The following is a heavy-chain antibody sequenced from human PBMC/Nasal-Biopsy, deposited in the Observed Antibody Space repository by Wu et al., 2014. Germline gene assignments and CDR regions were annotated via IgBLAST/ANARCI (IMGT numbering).Heavy chain of an antibody. V-gene: IGHV4-61*02. Sequence: TLSLTCTVSGGSISSGSYYWSWIRQPAGQGLEWIGRIYSGGSTSYNPSLNSRVTISVDASKNQFSLKLSSVTAADTAVYYCARQFNYGIRGTFSANNWFDAWGQGTLVTVSS. CDR3: ARQFNYGIRGTFSANNWFDA. J-gene: IGHJ5*02. D-gene: IGHD3-10*01. CDR1: GGSISSGSYY. CDR2: IYSGGST.